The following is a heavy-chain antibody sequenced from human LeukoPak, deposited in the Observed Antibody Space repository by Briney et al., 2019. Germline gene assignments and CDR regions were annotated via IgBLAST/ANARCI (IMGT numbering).Heavy chain of an antibody. CDR2: IYSGGTT. V-gene: IGHV3-53*05. CDR1: GFTFRSFD. CDR3: ASLSY. J-gene: IGHJ4*02. Sequence: GGSLRLSCAASGFTFRSFDMNWVRQAPGKGLEWVSVIYSGGTTYYADSVKARFTISRDNSKNTLYLQMNSLRPEDTAVYYCASLSYWGQGTLVTVSS.